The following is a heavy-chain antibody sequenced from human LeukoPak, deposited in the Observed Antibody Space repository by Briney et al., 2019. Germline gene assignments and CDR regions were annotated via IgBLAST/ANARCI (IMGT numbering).Heavy chain of an antibody. V-gene: IGHV4-39*07. CDR1: GGSISSSSYY. CDR2: IYYSGST. J-gene: IGHJ6*03. CDR3: ARGGGNYYYIDV. Sequence: SETLSLTCTVPGGSISSSSYYWGWIRQPPGKGLEWIGSIYYSGSTYYNPSLKSRVTIPVDTSKNQFSLKLSSVTAADTAVYYCARGGGNYYYIDVWGKGTTVTISS.